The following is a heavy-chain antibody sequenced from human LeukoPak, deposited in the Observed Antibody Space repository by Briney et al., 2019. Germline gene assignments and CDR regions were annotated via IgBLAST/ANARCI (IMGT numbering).Heavy chain of an antibody. D-gene: IGHD3-16*01. CDR1: GDSISSSTYY. J-gene: IGHJ6*03. CDR3: ARVGATYPHYYMDV. V-gene: IGHV4-39*07. Sequence: SETLSLTCTVSGDSISSSTYYWGWIRQPPGKGLEWIGSIYYNGRTYYSPSLKSRVTISIDTSNQFSLRLDSMTAADTAVYYCARVGATYPHYYMDVWGKGTTVTVAS. CDR2: IYYNGRT.